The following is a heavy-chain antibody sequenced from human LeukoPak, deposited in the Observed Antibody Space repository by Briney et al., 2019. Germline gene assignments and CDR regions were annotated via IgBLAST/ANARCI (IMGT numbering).Heavy chain of an antibody. V-gene: IGHV1-18*04. D-gene: IGHD1-26*01. J-gene: IGHJ4*02. Sequence: ASVKISCKVSGYTFTDYYMHWVQQAPGQGLERMGWISAYNGNTNYAQKLQGRVTMTTDTSTSTAYMELRSLRSDDTAVYYCARDPTGPTSRWELLNRYFDYRGQGTLVTVSS. CDR1: GYTFTDYY. CDR2: ISAYNGNT. CDR3: ARDPTGPTSRWELLNRYFDY.